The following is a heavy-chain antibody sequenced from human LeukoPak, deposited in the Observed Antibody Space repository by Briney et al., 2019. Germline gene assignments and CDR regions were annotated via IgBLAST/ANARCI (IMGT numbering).Heavy chain of an antibody. CDR3: AKGGHYSFFDY. V-gene: IGHV3-23*01. Sequence: GGSLRLSCTASGLIFRNYAMTWVRQAPRKGLEWVSTISGDGTETFYADSEKGRFTISRDNSKNTHYLQMSSLRAEDTGIYYCAKGGHYSFFDYWGQGTLVTVSS. J-gene: IGHJ4*02. D-gene: IGHD4-11*01. CDR1: GLIFRNYA. CDR2: ISGDGTET.